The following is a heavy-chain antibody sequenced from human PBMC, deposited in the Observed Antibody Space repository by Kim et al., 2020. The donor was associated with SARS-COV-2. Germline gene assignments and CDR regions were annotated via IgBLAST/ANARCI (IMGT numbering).Heavy chain of an antibody. CDR1: GYTFTSYA. CDR2: INAGNGNT. D-gene: IGHD6-13*01. V-gene: IGHV1-3*01. CDR3: ARDPPYSSSWYTIDYYYGMDI. J-gene: IGHJ6*02. Sequence: ASVKVSCKASGYTFTSYAMHWVRQAPGQRLEWMGWINAGNGNTKYSQKFQGRVTITRDTSASTAYMELSSLRSEDTAVYYCARDPPYSSSWYTIDYYYGMDIWGQLTTITVSS.